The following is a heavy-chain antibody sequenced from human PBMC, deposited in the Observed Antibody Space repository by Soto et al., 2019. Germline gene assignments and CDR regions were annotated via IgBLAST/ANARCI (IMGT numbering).Heavy chain of an antibody. CDR1: VFTFSNYA. CDR2: IGAAGDT. D-gene: IGHD3-16*01. CDR3: AAGGVTSVAQFDY. J-gene: IGHJ4*02. V-gene: IGHV3-13*01. Sequence: GLSLRRSCSRSVFTFSNYAIHCVLQPTGKGLDWVSGIGAAGDTYYPGSVKGRFTISRENAKNSLYLQMNSLRAGDTAVYYCAAGGVTSVAQFDYWGQGTLVTVSS.